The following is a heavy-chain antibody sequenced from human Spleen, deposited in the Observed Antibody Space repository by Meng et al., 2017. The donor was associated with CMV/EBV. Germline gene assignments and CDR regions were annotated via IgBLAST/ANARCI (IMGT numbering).Heavy chain of an antibody. D-gene: IGHD3-3*01. CDR2: INPSGGST. Sequence: ASVKVSCKASGYTFTSYYMHWVRQAPGQGLEWVGMINPSGGSTSYAPKFQGRVTVTSDTSTSTVYMELSSLRSEDTAVFYCARVIGQFSGPDFWSGYFDYWGQGTLVTVSS. V-gene: IGHV1-46*01. J-gene: IGHJ4*02. CDR1: GYTFTSYY. CDR3: ARVIGQFSGPDFWSGYFDY.